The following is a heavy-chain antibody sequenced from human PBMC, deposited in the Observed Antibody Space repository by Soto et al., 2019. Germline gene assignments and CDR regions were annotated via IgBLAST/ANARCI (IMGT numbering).Heavy chain of an antibody. CDR2: MYYSGDT. J-gene: IGHJ4*02. Sequence: QVQLQESGPGLGKPSQTLSLTCTVSGGSVNSYGYYWTWIRQSPGKGLEWIGSMYYSGDTYHNPSLKSRVSLSVDTSKDQFSLNLTSVTAADTAVYFCVDNYDSSFDYWGRGTLVTVSS. CDR1: GGSVNSYGYY. CDR3: VDNYDSSFDY. D-gene: IGHD3-22*01. V-gene: IGHV4-30-4*01.